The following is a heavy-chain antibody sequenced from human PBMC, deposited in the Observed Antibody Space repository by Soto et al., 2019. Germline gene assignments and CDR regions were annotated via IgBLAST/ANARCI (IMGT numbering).Heavy chain of an antibody. D-gene: IGHD6-13*01. V-gene: IGHV4-34*01. CDR2: INHSGST. CDR3: ARARRVIAAAAINWFDP. J-gene: IGHJ5*02. Sequence: PSETLSLTCAVYGGSFSGYYWSWIRQPPGKGLEWIGEINHSGSTNYNPSLKSRVTISVDTPKNQFSLKLSSVTAADTAVYYCARARRVIAAAAINWFDPWGQGTLVTVSS. CDR1: GGSFSGYY.